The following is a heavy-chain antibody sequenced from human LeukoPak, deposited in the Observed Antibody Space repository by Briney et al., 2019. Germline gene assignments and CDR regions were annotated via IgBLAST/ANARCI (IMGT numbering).Heavy chain of an antibody. CDR2: IIPIFGTA. J-gene: IGHJ4*02. V-gene: IGHV1-69*05. CDR3: ARGTVAGPLDY. Sequence: ASVKVSCKASGGTFSSYAISWVRQAPGHGLEWMGGIIPIFGTANYAQKFQGRVTITTDESTSTAYMELSSLRSEDTAVYYCARGTVAGPLDYWGQGTLVTVSS. D-gene: IGHD6-13*01. CDR1: GGTFSSYA.